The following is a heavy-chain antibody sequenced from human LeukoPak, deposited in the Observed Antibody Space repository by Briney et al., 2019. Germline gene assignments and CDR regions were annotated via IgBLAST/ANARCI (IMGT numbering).Heavy chain of an antibody. D-gene: IGHD3-9*01. V-gene: IGHV3-23*01. Sequence: GGSLRLSCAASGFTFSSYAMSWVRQAPGKGLEWVSAISGSGGSTYYADSVKGRFTISRDNSKNTLYLQMNSLSAEDTAVYYCAKDWYYDILTGLDYWGQGTLVTVSS. CDR2: ISGSGGST. J-gene: IGHJ4*02. CDR1: GFTFSSYA. CDR3: AKDWYYDILTGLDY.